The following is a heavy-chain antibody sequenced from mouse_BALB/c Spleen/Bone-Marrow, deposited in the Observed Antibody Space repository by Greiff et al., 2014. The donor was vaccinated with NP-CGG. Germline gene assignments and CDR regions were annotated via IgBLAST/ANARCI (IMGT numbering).Heavy chain of an antibody. Sequence: EVKLMESGPELVKPGASVKISCKASGYTFTDYNMHWVKQSHGKSLDWIGYINPYNGGTGYNQKFKSKATLTVDNSSSTAYMELRSLTSEDSAVYYCARGRAYGNYVWFAYWGQGTLVTVSA. CDR3: ARGRAYGNYVWFAY. V-gene: IGHV1S29*02. CDR2: INPYNGGT. D-gene: IGHD2-1*01. CDR1: GYTFTDYN. J-gene: IGHJ3*01.